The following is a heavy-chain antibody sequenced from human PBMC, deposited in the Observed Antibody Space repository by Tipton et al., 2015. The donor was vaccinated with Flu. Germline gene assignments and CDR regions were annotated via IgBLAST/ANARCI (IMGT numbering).Heavy chain of an antibody. V-gene: IGHV4-61*02. J-gene: IGHJ4*02. D-gene: IGHD3-3*01. Sequence: TLSLTCTVSGGSISSGSYYWSWVRQPAGKGLEWIGRIYTSGSTNYNHSLNSRVTISVDTSKNQFSLKLGSVTAAATAVEYCAMSKYPPQSGVVDDYWGQGNLVTVSS. CDR1: GGSISSGSYY. CDR2: IYTSGST. CDR3: AMSKYPPQSGVVDDY.